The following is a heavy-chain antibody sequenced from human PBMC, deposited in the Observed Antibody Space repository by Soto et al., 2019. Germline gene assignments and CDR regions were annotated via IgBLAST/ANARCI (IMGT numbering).Heavy chain of an antibody. CDR2: ISWNSGTI. Sequence: GCSLRLSCAASGFTFDEYAMHGVRQAPGKGLEWVSGISWNSGTIVYADSVKGRFTISRDNAKNSLYLQMNSLRGEDTALYYCAKDMRGGSSSSRYYYGLDVWGQGTTVTVS. J-gene: IGHJ6*02. CDR3: AKDMRGGSSSSRYYYGLDV. D-gene: IGHD6-13*01. V-gene: IGHV3-9*01. CDR1: GFTFDEYA.